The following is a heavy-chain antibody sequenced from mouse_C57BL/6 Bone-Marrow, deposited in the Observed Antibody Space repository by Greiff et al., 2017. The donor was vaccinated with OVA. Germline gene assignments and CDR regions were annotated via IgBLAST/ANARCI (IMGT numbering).Heavy chain of an antibody. CDR3: ARKLGLLYWYFDV. V-gene: IGHV1-26*01. D-gene: IGHD4-1*01. Sequence: VQLQQSGPELVKPGASVKISCKASGYTFTDYYMNWVKQSHGKSLEWIGDINPNNGGTSYNQKFKGKATLTVDKSSSTAYMELRSLTSEDSAVYYCARKLGLLYWYFDVWGTGTTVTVSS. CDR2: INPNNGGT. J-gene: IGHJ1*03. CDR1: GYTFTDYY.